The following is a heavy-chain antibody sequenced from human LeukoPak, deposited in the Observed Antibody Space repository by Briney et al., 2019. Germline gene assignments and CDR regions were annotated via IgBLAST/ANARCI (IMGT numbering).Heavy chain of an antibody. J-gene: IGHJ5*02. Sequence: GGSLRLSCAASGFTFSSYSMSWVRQAPGKGLEWVSVITDSGGSTYYADSVKGRFTISRDNSKNTLYLQMNSLRAEDTAVYYCAKGVAAQDNWFDPWGQGTLVTVSS. CDR3: AKGVAAQDNWFDP. V-gene: IGHV3-23*01. CDR1: GFTFSSYS. D-gene: IGHD6-13*01. CDR2: ITDSGGST.